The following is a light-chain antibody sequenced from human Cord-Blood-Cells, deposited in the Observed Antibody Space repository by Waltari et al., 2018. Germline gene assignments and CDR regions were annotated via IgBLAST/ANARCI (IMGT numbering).Light chain of an antibody. Sequence: QSALTQPASVSGSPGQSITLSCTGTSSDAGASNYVSWYKPHPGKAPKLMIYDVSHRPSGVSNRFSGSKSGNTASLTISGLQAEDAADYYGSSYTSSSTLVFGGGTKLTVL. J-gene: IGLJ3*02. CDR3: SSYTSSSTLV. CDR1: SSDAGASNY. CDR2: DVS. V-gene: IGLV2-14*03.